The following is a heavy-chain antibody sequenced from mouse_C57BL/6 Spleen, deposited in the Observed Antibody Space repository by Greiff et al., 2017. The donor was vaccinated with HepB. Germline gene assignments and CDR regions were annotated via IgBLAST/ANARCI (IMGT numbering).Heavy chain of an antibody. CDR3: ARGGDGYDVGYFDD. CDR2: IYPGNSDT. V-gene: IGHV1-5*01. D-gene: IGHD2-2*01. J-gene: IGHJ2*01. Sequence: VQLQQSGTVLARPGASVKMSCKTSGYTFTSYWMHWVKQRPGQGLEWIGAIYPGNSDTSYNQKFKGKAKLTAVTSASTAYMELSSLTNEDSAVYYCARGGDGYDVGYFDDWGQGTTLTVSS. CDR1: GYTFTSYW.